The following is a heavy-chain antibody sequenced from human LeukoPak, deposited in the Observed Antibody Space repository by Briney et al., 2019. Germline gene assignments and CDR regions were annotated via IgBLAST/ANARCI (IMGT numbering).Heavy chain of an antibody. CDR2: ISGSGSDM. CDR1: GFGFSDSY. CDR3: ARGADSGYSSDN. V-gene: IGHV3-11*04. Sequence: GGSLRLSCAVSGFGFSDSYMTWIRQTPGKGLEWLAYISGSGSDMYYADSVKGRFTISRDNAKNTLYLQMNSLRAEDTAVYYCARGADSGYSSDNWGQGTLVSVSS. J-gene: IGHJ4*02. D-gene: IGHD3-9*01.